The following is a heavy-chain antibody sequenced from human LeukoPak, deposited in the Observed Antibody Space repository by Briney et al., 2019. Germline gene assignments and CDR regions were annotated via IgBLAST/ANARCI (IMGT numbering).Heavy chain of an antibody. J-gene: IGHJ6*02. CDR3: ARGPVRDDGLTGISYYFGLDV. V-gene: IGHV4-34*01. CDR1: GGSFTDYY. D-gene: IGHD2-21*02. CDR2: IHHRAGA. Sequence: SETLSPTCAVYGGSFTDYYWSCIRHLPGKGREWIGEIHHRAGANYNPSLWGRVTISADTSKNQFSLHLTSVTAADTATFYGARGPVRDDGLTGISYYFGLDVWGHGTTVTVFS.